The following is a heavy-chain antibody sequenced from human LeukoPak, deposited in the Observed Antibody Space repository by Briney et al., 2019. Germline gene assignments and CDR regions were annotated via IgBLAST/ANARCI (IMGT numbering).Heavy chain of an antibody. D-gene: IGHD6-19*01. CDR2: IYTSGST. CDR3: ARRQGWYQGAPFDY. V-gene: IGHV4-61*02. J-gene: IGHJ4*02. Sequence: SETLSLTCTVSGGSISSGSYYWSWIRQPAGKGLEWIGRIYTSGSTNYNPSLKSRVTISVDTSKNEFSLKLSSVTAADTAVYYCARRQGWYQGAPFDYWGQGTLVTVSS. CDR1: GGSISSGSYY.